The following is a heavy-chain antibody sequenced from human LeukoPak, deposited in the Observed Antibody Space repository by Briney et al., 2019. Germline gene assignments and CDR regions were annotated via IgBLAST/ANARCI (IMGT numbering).Heavy chain of an antibody. J-gene: IGHJ4*02. CDR3: ARISRELPFDY. Sequence: GSLRLSCAASGFTFSSYAMSWIRQPPGKGLEWIGYIYYSGSTNYNPSLKSRVTISVDTSKNQFSLKLSSVTAADTAVYYCARISRELPFDYWGQGTLVTVSS. D-gene: IGHD1-26*01. V-gene: IGHV4-59*01. CDR1: GFTFSSYA. CDR2: IYYSGST.